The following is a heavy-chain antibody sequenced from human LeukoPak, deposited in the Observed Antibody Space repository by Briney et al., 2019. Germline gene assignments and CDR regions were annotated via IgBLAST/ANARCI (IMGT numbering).Heavy chain of an antibody. Sequence: GGSLRLSCSASGFTVSSNYMSWVRQAPGKGLEWVSVIYSGGSTYYADSVKGRFTISRDNSKNTLYLQMNSLRAEDTAVYYCAREYCSGGSCYIGYWGQGTLVTVSS. CDR3: AREYCSGGSCYIGY. V-gene: IGHV3-53*01. J-gene: IGHJ4*02. CDR1: GFTVSSNY. CDR2: IYSGGST. D-gene: IGHD2-15*01.